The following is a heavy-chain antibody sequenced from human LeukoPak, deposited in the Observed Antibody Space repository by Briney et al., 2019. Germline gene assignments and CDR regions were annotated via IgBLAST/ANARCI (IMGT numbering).Heavy chain of an antibody. CDR3: ARVVRDCSGGSCYPRPPNWFDP. D-gene: IGHD2-15*01. CDR2: IYHSGST. CDR1: GYSISSGYY. V-gene: IGHV4-38-2*02. Sequence: SETLSLTCTVSGYSISSGYYWGWIRQPPGKGLEWIGSIYHSGSTYYNPSLKSRVTISVDTSKNQFSLKLSSVTAADTAVYYCARVVRDCSGGSCYPRPPNWFDPWGQGTLVTVSS. J-gene: IGHJ5*02.